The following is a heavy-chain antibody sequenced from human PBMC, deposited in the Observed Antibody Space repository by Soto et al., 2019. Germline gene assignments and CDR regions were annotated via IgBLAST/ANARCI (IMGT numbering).Heavy chain of an antibody. J-gene: IGHJ4*02. CDR1: GASTVTHYH. CDR2: IFNSGTT. Sequence: TLSRTGSVSGASTVTHYHVTWISQPPGKGLEWMGYIFNSGTTFYNPSPTSRLSISMDTSGNHFSLELRSVTAADTAVYYCALALGPTTGLDYWGQGTLVTVSS. D-gene: IGHD1-26*01. V-gene: IGHV4-31*02. CDR3: ALALGPTTGLDY.